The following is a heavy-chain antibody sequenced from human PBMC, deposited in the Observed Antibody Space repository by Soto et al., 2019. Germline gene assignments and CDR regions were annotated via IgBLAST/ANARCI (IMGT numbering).Heavy chain of an antibody. CDR1: GGLISKYS. J-gene: IGHJ4*01. Sequence: QVQLVQSGAEVRKPGSSVKVSCKTSGGLISKYSFNWVRQAPGQGLEWMGGVLPIRGSTDYAQKFQGRLTITADRSTSTVYIELSRLQSVDTAKYYCATIRVRGGPLRFEDGGQGMLSIVSS. CDR2: VLPIRGST. D-gene: IGHD5-12*01. CDR3: ATIRVRGGPLRFED. V-gene: IGHV1-69*06.